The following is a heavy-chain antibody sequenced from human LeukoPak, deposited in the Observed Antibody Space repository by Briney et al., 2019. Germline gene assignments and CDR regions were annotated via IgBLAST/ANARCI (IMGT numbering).Heavy chain of an antibody. Sequence: SETLSLTCTVSGGSISSYYWSWIRQPPGKGLEWIGYICYSGSTNYNPSLKSRVTTSVDTSKNQFSLKLSSVTAADTAVYYCASHRGYCSGGSCYSGAVDYWGQGTLVTVSS. CDR1: GGSISSYY. CDR2: ICYSGST. D-gene: IGHD2-15*01. J-gene: IGHJ4*02. CDR3: ASHRGYCSGGSCYSGAVDY. V-gene: IGHV4-59*08.